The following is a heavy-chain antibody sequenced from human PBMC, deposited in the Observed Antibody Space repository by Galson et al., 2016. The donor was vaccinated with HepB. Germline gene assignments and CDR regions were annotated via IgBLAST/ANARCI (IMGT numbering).Heavy chain of an antibody. D-gene: IGHD2-8*02. CDR1: GLTFPNAR. V-gene: IGHV3-15*07. Sequence: SLRLSCAVSGLTFPNARMNWVRQAPGKGLEWVGRIKSKSDYGTIDYAASVRGRFTMSRDDSKNRLYLQMNSLKNEDTAVYYCTTAGGYDWWGRGTLVTVSS. CDR2: IKSKSDYGTI. J-gene: IGHJ4*02. CDR3: TTAGGYDW.